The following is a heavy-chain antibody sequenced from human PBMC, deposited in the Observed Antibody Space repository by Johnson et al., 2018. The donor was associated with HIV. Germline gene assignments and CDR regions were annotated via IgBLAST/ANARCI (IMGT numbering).Heavy chain of an antibody. J-gene: IGHJ3*01. D-gene: IGHD3-22*01. CDR1: GFTFDDYG. CDR2: INWNGGST. V-gene: IGHV3-20*04. Sequence: VQLVESGGGVVRPGGSLRLSCAASGFTFDDYGMSWVRQAPGKGLEWVSGINWNGGSTGYADSVKGRFTISSDSAKNSLYLQMNSLRAEDTALYYCARGVSSGYYSNAFDVWGQGTMATVSS. CDR3: ARGVSSGYYSNAFDV.